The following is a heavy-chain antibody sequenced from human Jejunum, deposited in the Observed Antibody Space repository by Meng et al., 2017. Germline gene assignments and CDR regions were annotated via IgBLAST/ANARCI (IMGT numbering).Heavy chain of an antibody. CDR2: IYHTGST. V-gene: IGHV4-30-2*01. D-gene: IGHD1-26*01. CDR1: GGSISSDGYT. CDR3: ARMDSAFHYFDY. Sequence: QLQLQESGSGLVKPSQTLSLTCAVSGGSISSDGYTWSWIRQPPGKGLEWIGYIYHTGSTYYNPSLKSRVNISVDRSKNQFSLNLSSVTAADTAVYYCARMDSAFHYFDYWGQGTLVTVSS. J-gene: IGHJ4*02.